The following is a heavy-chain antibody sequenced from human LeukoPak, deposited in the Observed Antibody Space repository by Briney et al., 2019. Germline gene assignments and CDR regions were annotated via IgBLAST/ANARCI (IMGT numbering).Heavy chain of an antibody. V-gene: IGHV3-53*01. D-gene: IGHD6-13*01. Sequence: GGSLRLSCAASGFTFNNAWMSWVRQAPGKGLEWVSVIYSGGTTFYADSVKGRFTISRDNSKNTLYLHMNSLRAEDTAVYYCARSSTIGAAGLFDHWGQGTLVTVSS. J-gene: IGHJ4*02. CDR1: GFTFNNAW. CDR2: IYSGGTT. CDR3: ARSSTIGAAGLFDH.